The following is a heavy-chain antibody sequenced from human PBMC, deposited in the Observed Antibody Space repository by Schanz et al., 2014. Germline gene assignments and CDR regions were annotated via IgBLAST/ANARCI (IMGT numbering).Heavy chain of an antibody. Sequence: QVQLVQSGAEVKKPGASVKVSCKASGYTLTAYSMHWVRQAPGQGLEWMGWINPDSGGTNYAQKFQGRVTMTRDMSINTAYMELSRLRSDDSAVYYCASEFWSGYSHYYYGLDVWGQGTTVTVSS. V-gene: IGHV1-2*02. CDR3: ASEFWSGYSHYYYGLDV. J-gene: IGHJ6*02. CDR1: GYTLTAYS. D-gene: IGHD3-3*01. CDR2: INPDSGGT.